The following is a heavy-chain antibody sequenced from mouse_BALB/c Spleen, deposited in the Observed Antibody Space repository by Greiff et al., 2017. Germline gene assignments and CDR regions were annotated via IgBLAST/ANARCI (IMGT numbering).Heavy chain of an antibody. CDR3: AREGLLLRSAWFAY. D-gene: IGHD1-1*01. J-gene: IGHJ3*01. CDR2: IWAGGST. Sequence: VKLVESGPGLVAPSQSLSITCTVSGFSLTSYGVHWVRQPPGKGLEWLGVIWAGGSTNYNSALMSSLSISKDNSKSQVFLKMNSLQTDDTAMYYCAREGLLLRSAWFAYWGQGTLVTVSA. V-gene: IGHV2-9*02. CDR1: GFSLTSYG.